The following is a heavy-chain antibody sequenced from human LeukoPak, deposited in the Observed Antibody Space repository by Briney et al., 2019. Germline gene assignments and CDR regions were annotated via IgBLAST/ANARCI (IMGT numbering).Heavy chain of an antibody. CDR3: ARDLTSYDYVWDY. CDR1: GFTVISNY. D-gene: IGHD3-16*01. CDR2: IYNDDST. Sequence: PGGSLRLSCAASGFTVISNYMSWVRQAPGKGLEWVSVIYNDDSTYYADSVKGRFTISRDNSRNTLHLQMNSLRAEDTAVYYCARDLTSYDYVWDYWGQGTLVTVSS. J-gene: IGHJ4*02. V-gene: IGHV3-66*01.